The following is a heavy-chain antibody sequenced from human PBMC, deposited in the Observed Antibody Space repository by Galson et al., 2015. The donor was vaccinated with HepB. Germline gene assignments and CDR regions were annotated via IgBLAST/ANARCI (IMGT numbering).Heavy chain of an antibody. D-gene: IGHD1-1*01. Sequence: SLRLSCAASGFTFSGHWMHWVRQAPGKGLIWVSRINSDGSSSSYADYVKGRFTISRDDAKNTLYLQLNSLRAEDTAIYYCARGRPGTFTVLRNWGQGTLVTVSS. CDR1: GFTFSGHW. V-gene: IGHV3-74*01. CDR2: INSDGSSS. J-gene: IGHJ4*02. CDR3: ARGRPGTFTVLRN.